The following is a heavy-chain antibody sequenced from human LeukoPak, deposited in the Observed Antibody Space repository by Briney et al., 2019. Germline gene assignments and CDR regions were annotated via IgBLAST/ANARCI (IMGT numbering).Heavy chain of an antibody. J-gene: IGHJ4*02. D-gene: IGHD3-3*01. CDR1: GFTVSSNY. CDR2: IKHDGSEK. Sequence: GGSLRLSCAASGFTVSSNYMSWVRQAPGKGLEWVASIKHDGSEKYYVDSVRGRFTISRDNTKNSLYLQMSSLRAEDTAVYYCATDRGWRTSGYYLYYFEYWGQGTLVTFSS. V-gene: IGHV3-7*01. CDR3: ATDRGWRTSGYYLYYFEY.